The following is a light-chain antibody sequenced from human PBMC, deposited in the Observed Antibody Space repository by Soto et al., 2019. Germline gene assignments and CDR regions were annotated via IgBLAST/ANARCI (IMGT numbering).Light chain of an antibody. CDR2: EVS. V-gene: IGLV2-8*01. J-gene: IGLJ1*01. Sequence: QSALTQPPSASGSPGQSVTISYIGTSSDVGDYNYVSWYQQRPGKAPKLLIYEVSKRPSGVPDRFSGSKSGNTASLTVSGLQAEDEADYYCSSYAGSNNFVFGIGTKLTVL. CDR1: SSDVGDYNY. CDR3: SSYAGSNNFV.